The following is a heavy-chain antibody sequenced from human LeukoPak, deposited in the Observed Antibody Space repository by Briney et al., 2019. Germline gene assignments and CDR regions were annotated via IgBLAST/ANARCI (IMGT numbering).Heavy chain of an antibody. CDR2: MNPNSGNT. CDR1: GYTFTSYD. V-gene: IGHV1-8*01. D-gene: IGHD3-3*01. CDR3: ARGGDYDFWGGYYSPMDV. J-gene: IGHJ6*03. Sequence: ASVKVSCKASGYTFTSYDINWVRQATGQGLEWMGWMNPNSGNTGYAQKFQGRVTMTRNTSISTAYMELSSLRSEDTAVYYCARGGDYDFWGGYYSPMDVWGKGTTVTVSS.